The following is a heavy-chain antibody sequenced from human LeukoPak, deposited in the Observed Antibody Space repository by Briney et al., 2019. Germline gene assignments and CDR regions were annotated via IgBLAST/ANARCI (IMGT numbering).Heavy chain of an antibody. Sequence: APVKVSCKASGYTFTSYGISGVRQAPGQGRGWMGWISTYNGNTNYAQKLQGRVTMTTDTSTSTAYMELRRLRSDDTAVYYCARATKNVLRFLELVDYYYGMDVWGQGTTVTVSS. CDR2: ISTYNGNT. CDR1: GYTFTSYG. J-gene: IGHJ6*02. V-gene: IGHV1-18*01. CDR3: ARATKNVLRFLELVDYYYGMDV. D-gene: IGHD3-3*01.